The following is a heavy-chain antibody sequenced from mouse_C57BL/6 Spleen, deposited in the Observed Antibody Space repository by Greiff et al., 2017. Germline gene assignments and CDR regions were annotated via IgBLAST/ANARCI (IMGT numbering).Heavy chain of an antibody. Sequence: EVKVQESGGGLVQPGGSMKLSCVASGFTFSNYWMNWVRQSPEQGLEWVAQIRLKSDNYATHYAESVKGRFTISRDDSKSSVYLQMSNLRAEDTGMYYCTGYYGSSCAMDYWGQGTSVTVSS. D-gene: IGHD1-1*01. CDR1: GFTFSNYW. CDR2: IRLKSDNYAT. V-gene: IGHV6-3*01. J-gene: IGHJ4*01. CDR3: TGYYGSSCAMDY.